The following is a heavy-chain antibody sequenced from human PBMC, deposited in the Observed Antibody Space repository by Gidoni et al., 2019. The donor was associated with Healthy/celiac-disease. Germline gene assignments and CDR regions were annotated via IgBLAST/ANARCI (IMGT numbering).Heavy chain of an antibody. CDR1: GFTFSSYA. CDR3: AKDLFNAY. CDR2: ISGSGGST. V-gene: IGHV3-23*01. J-gene: IGHJ4*02. Sequence: EVQLLEAVGGVVQHGGSLRLAWAGSGFTFSSYAMSWVRQAPGKGLEWVSAISGSGGSTYYAASVKGRFTISRDNSKNTLYLQMNSLRAEDTAVYYCAKDLFNAYWGQGTLVTVSS.